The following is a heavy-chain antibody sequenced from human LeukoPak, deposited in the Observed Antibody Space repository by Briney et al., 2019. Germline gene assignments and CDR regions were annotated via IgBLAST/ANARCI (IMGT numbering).Heavy chain of an antibody. Sequence: SETLSLTCTVSGGSISSYYWSWIRQPPGKGLEWIGYIYYSGSTNYNPSLKSRVTISVDTSKNQFSLKLSSVTAADTAVYYCARLGGYVSYFDYWGQGTLVTVSS. D-gene: IGHD5-12*01. CDR2: IYYSGST. V-gene: IGHV4-59*08. CDR3: ARLGGYVSYFDY. CDR1: GGSISSYY. J-gene: IGHJ4*02.